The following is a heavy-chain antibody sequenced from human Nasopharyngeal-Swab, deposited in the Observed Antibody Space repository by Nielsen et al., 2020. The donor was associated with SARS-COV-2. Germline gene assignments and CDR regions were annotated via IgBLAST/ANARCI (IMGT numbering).Heavy chain of an antibody. V-gene: IGHV3-23*01. CDR2: ISGSGDGT. Sequence: GSLRLSCAASGFTFSSHVMSWVRQVPGEGLEWVSTISGSGDGTYFADSVKGRFTISRDNSRNTVFLQMNSLRGEDAAVYYCAKNMGAVVLFDIWGQGTMVTVSS. J-gene: IGHJ3*02. D-gene: IGHD1-26*01. CDR3: AKNMGAVVLFDI. CDR1: GFTFSSHV.